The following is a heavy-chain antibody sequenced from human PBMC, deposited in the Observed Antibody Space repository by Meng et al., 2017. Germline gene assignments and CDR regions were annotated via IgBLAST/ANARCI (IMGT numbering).Heavy chain of an antibody. D-gene: IGHD1-14*01. Sequence: ASVKVSCKASGYTFTGYYMHWVRQAPGQGLEWMGWINPNSGGTNYAQKFQGRVTMTRDTSISTAYMELSSLRSEDTAVYYCARGRGNVLPYYFDYWGQGTLVTVSS. V-gene: IGHV1-2*02. J-gene: IGHJ4*02. CDR3: ARGRGNVLPYYFDY. CDR1: GYTFTGYY. CDR2: INPNSGGT.